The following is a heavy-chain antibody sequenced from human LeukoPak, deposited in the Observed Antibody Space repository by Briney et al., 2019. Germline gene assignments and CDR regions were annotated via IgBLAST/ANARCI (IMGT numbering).Heavy chain of an antibody. D-gene: IGHD3-3*01. CDR2: IYTSGST. Sequence: SETLSPTCTVSGGSISSYYWSWIRQPAGKGLEWIGRIYTSGSTNYNPSLKSRVTMSVDTSKNQFSLKLSSVTAADTAVYYCARDPGVLRSLDRYYYYYMDVWGKGTTVTVSS. CDR1: GGSISSYY. V-gene: IGHV4-4*07. J-gene: IGHJ6*03. CDR3: ARDPGVLRSLDRYYYYYMDV.